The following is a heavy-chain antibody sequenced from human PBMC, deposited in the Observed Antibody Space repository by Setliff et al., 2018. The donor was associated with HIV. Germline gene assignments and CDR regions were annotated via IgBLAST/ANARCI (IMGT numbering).Heavy chain of an antibody. CDR1: GYTFTSYG. CDR2: ISVFNGNT. Sequence: ASVKVSCKASGYTFTSYGISWVRQAPGQGLEWVGWISVFNGNTDYAEKFEGRVTMTTDTSTNTAYMELRSLRSDDTAVYYCARRGRHAAPGITYYLDYWGQGTLVTVSS. J-gene: IGHJ4*02. V-gene: IGHV1-18*01. D-gene: IGHD6-13*01. CDR3: ARRGRHAAPGITYYLDY.